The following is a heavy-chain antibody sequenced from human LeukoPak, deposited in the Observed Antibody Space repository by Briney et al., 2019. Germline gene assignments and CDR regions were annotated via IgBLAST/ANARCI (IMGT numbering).Heavy chain of an antibody. J-gene: IGHJ4*02. V-gene: IGHV4-4*02. CDR2: IWHSGNT. D-gene: IGHD6-13*01. CDR1: GGSISSGNW. CDR3: ARDCIAGPGTTEY. Sequence: SETLSLTCAVSGGSISSGNWWSWVRQPPGKGLEWIGEIWHSGNTNYNPSLKSRVTISVDKSKNQFSLKLISVTAADTAVYYCARDCIAGPGTTEYWGQGTLVTVSS.